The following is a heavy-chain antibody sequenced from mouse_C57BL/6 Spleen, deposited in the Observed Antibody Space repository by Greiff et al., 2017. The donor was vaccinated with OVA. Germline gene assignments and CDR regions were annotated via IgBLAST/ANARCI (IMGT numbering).Heavy chain of an antibody. D-gene: IGHD2-2*01. CDR1: GFTFTDYY. Sequence: EVKLMESGGGLVQPGGSLSLSCAASGFTFTDYYMSWVRQPPGKALEWLGFIRNKANGYTTEYSASVKGRFTISRDNSQSILYLQMNALGAEDSATYYCARYKGGYYYAMDYWGQGTSVTVSS. J-gene: IGHJ4*01. CDR2: IRNKANGYTT. CDR3: ARYKGGYYYAMDY. V-gene: IGHV7-3*01.